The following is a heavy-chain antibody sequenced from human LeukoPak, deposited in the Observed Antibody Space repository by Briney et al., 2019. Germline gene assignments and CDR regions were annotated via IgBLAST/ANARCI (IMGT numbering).Heavy chain of an antibody. CDR3: ARDDLGAFDI. CDR1: GGTFSSYA. J-gene: IGHJ3*02. Sequence: ASVKVSCKASGGTFSSYAISWVRQAPGQGLEWMGGIIPIFGTANHAQKFQGRVTITADESTSTAYMELSSLRSEDTAVYYCARDDLGAFDIWGQGTMVTVSS. V-gene: IGHV1-69*13. CDR2: IIPIFGTA.